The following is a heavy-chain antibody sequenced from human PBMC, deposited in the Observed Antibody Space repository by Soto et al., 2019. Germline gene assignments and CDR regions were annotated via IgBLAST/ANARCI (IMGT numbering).Heavy chain of an antibody. D-gene: IGHD2-2*01. CDR1: GDSVSGGDSY. V-gene: IGHV4-31*03. CDR2: TSFSGYT. J-gene: IGHJ6*02. Sequence: QVQLQESGPGLVKPSQTLSLTCTVSGDSVSGGDSYWSWIRQPPGKALEWIGYTSFSGYTSYTPSLKSRVSMSVDTSKNQFSLRLSSVTAADTAVYYCATLLGSHQHYYFGIDVWGQGTTVTVSS. CDR3: ATLLGSHQHYYFGIDV.